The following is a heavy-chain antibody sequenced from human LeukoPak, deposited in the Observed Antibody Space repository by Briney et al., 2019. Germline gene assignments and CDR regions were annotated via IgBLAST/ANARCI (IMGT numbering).Heavy chain of an antibody. CDR2: INSDGSST. CDR3: ANGFYFDY. J-gene: IGHJ4*02. Sequence: GGSLRLSRAASGFTFSSYWMHWVRQAPGKVLVWVSRINSDGSSTSYADSVKGRFTIARDNAKNTLYLQMNSLRAEDTAVYYCANGFYFDYWGQGTLVTVSS. V-gene: IGHV3-74*01. CDR1: GFTFSSYW.